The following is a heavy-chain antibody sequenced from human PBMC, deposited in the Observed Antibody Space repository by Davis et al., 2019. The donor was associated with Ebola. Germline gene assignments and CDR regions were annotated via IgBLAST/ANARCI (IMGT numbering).Heavy chain of an antibody. D-gene: IGHD3-16*01. Sequence: PGGSLRLSCAASGFTFDDYAMHWVRQAPGKGLEWVSGISWNSGSIGYADSVKGRFTISRDNAKNSLYLQMSSLRAEDTALYYCAKDITRDPHSTYYFDYWGQGTLVTVSS. V-gene: IGHV3-9*01. CDR1: GFTFDDYA. CDR3: AKDITRDPHSTYYFDY. J-gene: IGHJ4*02. CDR2: ISWNSGSI.